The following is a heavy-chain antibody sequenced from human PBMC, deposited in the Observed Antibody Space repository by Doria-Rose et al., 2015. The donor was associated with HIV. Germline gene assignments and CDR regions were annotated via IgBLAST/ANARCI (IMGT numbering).Heavy chain of an antibody. V-gene: IGHV2-26*01. D-gene: IGHD6-13*01. CDR3: ARIKSSRWYHKYYFDF. CDR1: GVSLSSPGMG. Sequence: SGPVLVKPTETLTLTCTVSGVSLSSPGMGVSWIRQPPGKALKWLANICSDDERSYNTSLKSRLTISRGTSKSRVVLTMTDMDPVDTATYYCARIKSSRWYHKYYFDFWGQGTLVIVSA. CDR2: ICSDDER. J-gene: IGHJ4*02.